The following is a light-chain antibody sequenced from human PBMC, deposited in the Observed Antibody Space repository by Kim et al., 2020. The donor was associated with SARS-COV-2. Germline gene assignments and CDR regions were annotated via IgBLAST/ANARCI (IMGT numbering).Light chain of an antibody. Sequence: EIVLTQSPGNLSLSPGERATLSCRASQSVSSGYLAWYQQKPGQAPRLLIYGASSRATGIPDRFSGSGSGTDFTLTISRLEPEDFAVYYCQQYGSLRTFGQVTKVDIK. V-gene: IGKV3-20*01. J-gene: IGKJ1*01. CDR3: QQYGSLRT. CDR2: GAS. CDR1: QSVSSGY.